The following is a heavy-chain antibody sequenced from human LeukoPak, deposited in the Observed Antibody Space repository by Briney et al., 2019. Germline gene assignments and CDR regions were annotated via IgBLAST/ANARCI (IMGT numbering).Heavy chain of an antibody. Sequence: GGSLRLSCAASGFTFSSYSMNWVRQAPGKGLEWVSYISSSSSTIYYADSVKGRFTISRDNAKNSLYLQMNSLRAEDTAVYYCARDPYHTIFGVAAFDYWGQGTLVTVSS. CDR3: ARDPYHTIFGVAAFDY. J-gene: IGHJ4*02. CDR1: GFTFSSYS. D-gene: IGHD3-3*01. CDR2: ISSSSSTI. V-gene: IGHV3-48*01.